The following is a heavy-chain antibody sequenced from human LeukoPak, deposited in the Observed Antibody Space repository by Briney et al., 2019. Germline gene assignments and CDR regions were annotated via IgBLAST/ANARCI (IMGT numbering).Heavy chain of an antibody. CDR3: AAHQDYYDSTVSFDY. CDR2: INPNSGGT. CDR1: GYTFTGYY. D-gene: IGHD3-22*01. V-gene: IGHV1-2*02. J-gene: IGHJ4*02. Sequence: ASVKVSCKASGYTFTGYYIHWVRQAPGQGLEWMGWINPNSGGTNYAQKFQGRVTMTRDTSISTAYMELSRLRSDDTAVYYCAAHQDYYDSTVSFDYWGQGTLVTVSS.